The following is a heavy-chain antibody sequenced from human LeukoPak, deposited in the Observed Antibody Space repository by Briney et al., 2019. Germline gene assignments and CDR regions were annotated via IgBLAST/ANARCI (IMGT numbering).Heavy chain of an antibody. J-gene: IGHJ4*02. D-gene: IGHD6-13*01. V-gene: IGHV3-30*02. Sequence: GGSLRLSCAASGLTFSTYGMHWVRQAPGKGLEWVAFIRYDGSNKYYADSVKGRFTISRDNSKNTLDLQMNSLRADDTAVYYCAKEYSTTWYLGELGYWGQGTLVTVSS. CDR1: GLTFSTYG. CDR3: AKEYSTTWYLGELGY. CDR2: IRYDGSNK.